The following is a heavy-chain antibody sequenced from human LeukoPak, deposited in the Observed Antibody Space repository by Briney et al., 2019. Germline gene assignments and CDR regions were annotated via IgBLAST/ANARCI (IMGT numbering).Heavy chain of an antibody. J-gene: IGHJ5*02. D-gene: IGHD3-22*01. CDR1: GGSISSYY. CDR2: IYSSGST. V-gene: IGHV4-4*07. CDR3: ASLTSDSSGYFP. Sequence: PSETLSLTCTVSGGSISSYYWSWIRQPAGKGLEWIGRIYSSGSTNYNPSLKSRVTMSVDTSKNQFSLKLSSVSAADTAIYYCASLTSDSSGYFPGGQGTLVTVSS.